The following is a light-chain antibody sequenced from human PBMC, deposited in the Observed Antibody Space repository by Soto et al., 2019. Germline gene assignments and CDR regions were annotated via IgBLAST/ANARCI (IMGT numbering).Light chain of an antibody. CDR2: EGT. Sequence: QSVLTQPASVTGSPGQSITISCTGTRSVVGSFNLVSWYQQHPGKAPKLMIYEGTKRPSGISNRFSGSKSGNTASLTISGLQADDEADYYCCSYAGATTYVFGTGTKVTVL. CDR1: RSVVGSFNL. J-gene: IGLJ1*01. V-gene: IGLV2-23*01. CDR3: CSYAGATTYV.